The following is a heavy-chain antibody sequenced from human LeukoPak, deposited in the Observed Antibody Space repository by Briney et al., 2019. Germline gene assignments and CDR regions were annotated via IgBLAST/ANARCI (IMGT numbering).Heavy chain of an antibody. V-gene: IGHV3-23*01. J-gene: IGHJ4*02. CDR3: ARARYCTSTSCYIDY. Sequence: GGSLRLSCAAPGVTFSSYAMSWVRQAPGKGLEWVSGISGSGSSTYYADSVKGRFSISRDSSKNTLYLQMNSLRAEDTAVYYCARARYCTSTSCYIDYWGQGTLVTVSS. D-gene: IGHD2-2*02. CDR2: ISGSGSST. CDR1: GVTFSSYA.